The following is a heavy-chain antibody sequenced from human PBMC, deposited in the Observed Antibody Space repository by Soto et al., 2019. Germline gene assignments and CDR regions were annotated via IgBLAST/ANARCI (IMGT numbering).Heavy chain of an antibody. D-gene: IGHD2-2*01. CDR2: IIPIFGTA. Sequence: QVQLVQSGAEVKKPGSSVKVSCKASGGTFSSYAISWVRQAPGQGLEWMGGIIPIFGTANYAQKFQGRVTITADESTSTAYMEKSSLRSEDTAVYYCARSPKPPQFQHYYYYGMDVWGQGTTVTVSS. J-gene: IGHJ6*02. CDR3: ARSPKPPQFQHYYYYGMDV. V-gene: IGHV1-69*12. CDR1: GGTFSSYA.